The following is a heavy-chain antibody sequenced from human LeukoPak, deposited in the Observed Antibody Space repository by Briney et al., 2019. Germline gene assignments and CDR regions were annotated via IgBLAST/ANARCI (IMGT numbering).Heavy chain of an antibody. CDR1: GFTFDDYA. CDR3: AKDISRNFVVVPAADY. Sequence: GGSLRLSCAASGFTFDDYAMHWVRQPPGKSLEWVSLISGDGGSTYYADSGKGRFTISRDNSKNSLYLQMNSLRTEDTALYYCAKDISRNFVVVPAADYWGQGTLVTVSS. CDR2: ISGDGGST. V-gene: IGHV3-43*02. J-gene: IGHJ4*02. D-gene: IGHD2-2*01.